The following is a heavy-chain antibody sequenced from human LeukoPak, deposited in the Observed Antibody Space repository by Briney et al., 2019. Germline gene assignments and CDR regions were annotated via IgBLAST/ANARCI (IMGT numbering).Heavy chain of an antibody. CDR2: FYYSGST. Sequence: SETLSLTCTVSGGSITSSSYYWGWIRQPPGKGLEWIGSFYYSGSTYYNPSLKRRVTISIDTSKNQFSLKLSSVTAADTAVYYCARERREQLLPPYTRSLTYFDYWGQGTLVTVSS. CDR1: GGSITSSSYY. D-gene: IGHD2-15*01. J-gene: IGHJ4*02. CDR3: ARERREQLLPPYTRSLTYFDY. V-gene: IGHV4-39*07.